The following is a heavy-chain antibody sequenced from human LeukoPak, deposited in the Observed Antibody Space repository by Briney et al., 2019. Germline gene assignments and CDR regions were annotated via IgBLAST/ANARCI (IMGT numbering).Heavy chain of an antibody. V-gene: IGHV5-10-1*01. CDR1: GYSFTSYW. D-gene: IGHD3-22*01. Sequence: GESLKISCKGSGYSFTSYWISWVRQMPGKGLEWMGRIDPSDSYTNYSPSFQGHVTISADESISTAYLQWSSLKASDTAMYYCVRHVMHYYDSSGAPNPDYWGQGTLVTVSS. J-gene: IGHJ4*02. CDR2: IDPSDSYT. CDR3: VRHVMHYYDSSGAPNPDY.